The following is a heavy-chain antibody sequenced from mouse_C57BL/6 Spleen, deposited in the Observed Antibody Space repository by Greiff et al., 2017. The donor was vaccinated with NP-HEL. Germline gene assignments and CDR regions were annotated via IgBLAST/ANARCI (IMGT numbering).Heavy chain of an antibody. CDR3: ARYDSNWFAY. Sequence: DVMLVESGGGLVQPGGSLSLSCAASGFTFTDYYMSWVRQPPGKALEWLGFIRNKANGYTTEYSASVKGRFTISRDNSQSILYLQMNALRAEDSATYYCARYDSNWFAYWGQGTLVTVSA. V-gene: IGHV7-3*01. D-gene: IGHD2-5*01. CDR1: GFTFTDYY. CDR2: IRNKANGYTT. J-gene: IGHJ3*01.